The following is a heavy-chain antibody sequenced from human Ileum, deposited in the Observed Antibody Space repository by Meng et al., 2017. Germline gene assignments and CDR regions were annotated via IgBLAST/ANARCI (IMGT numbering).Heavy chain of an antibody. CDR2: MNPYSGAT. CDR3: ATGTTGTTWPYSHVMDV. V-gene: IGHV1-2*02. CDR1: GYTFTDYY. D-gene: IGHD1-1*01. Sequence: ASVKVSCKASGYTFTDYYIHWVRQAPGQGLEWMGWMNPYSGATNFAQKSQGRVTMPRDTSFSTAYMELSSLRSDDTAVYYCATGTTGTTWPYSHVMDVWGQGTTVTVSS. J-gene: IGHJ6*02.